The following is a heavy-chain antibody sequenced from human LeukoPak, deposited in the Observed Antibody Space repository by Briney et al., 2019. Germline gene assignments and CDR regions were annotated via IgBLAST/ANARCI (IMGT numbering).Heavy chain of an antibody. CDR2: IYPGDSDT. V-gene: IGHV5-51*01. CDR3: ARHALYGGRERSIDY. D-gene: IGHD2-2*02. Sequence: GESLKISCKGSGYSFTTYWIGWVRQMPGKGLEWMGIIYPGDSDTRYSPSFQGQVTISADKSISTAYLQWSSLKASDPAMYYCARHALYGGRERSIDYWGQGTLVTVSS. CDR1: GYSFTTYW. J-gene: IGHJ4*02.